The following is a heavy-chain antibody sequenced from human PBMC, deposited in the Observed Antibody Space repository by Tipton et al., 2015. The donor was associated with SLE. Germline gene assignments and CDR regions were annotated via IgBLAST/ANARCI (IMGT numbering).Heavy chain of an antibody. Sequence: TLSLTYTATGDSVTSSGYYWSWIRQHPGKGLEWIGFISYDGRTKYNPSLKSRVTISLDTSKTQFFLRLSSVTAADTAVYFCARGPNWGLDDAFDIWGQGTIVTVSS. CDR2: ISYDGRT. CDR3: ARGPNWGLDDAFDI. CDR1: GDSVTSSGYY. D-gene: IGHD7-27*01. J-gene: IGHJ3*02. V-gene: IGHV4-31*03.